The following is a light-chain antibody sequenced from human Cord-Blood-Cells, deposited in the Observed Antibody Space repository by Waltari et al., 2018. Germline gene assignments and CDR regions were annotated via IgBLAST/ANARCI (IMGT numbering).Light chain of an antibody. J-gene: IGLJ3*02. CDR1: SSDAGGYNY. Sequence: QSALTQPASVSGSPGQSITISCTGTSSDAGGYNYVSWYQQHPSKAPKLMIYDVSKRPSGVSNRFSGSKSGNTASLTISGLQAEDEADYYCSSYTSSSTFVFGGGTKLTVL. CDR3: SSYTSSSTFV. CDR2: DVS. V-gene: IGLV2-14*01.